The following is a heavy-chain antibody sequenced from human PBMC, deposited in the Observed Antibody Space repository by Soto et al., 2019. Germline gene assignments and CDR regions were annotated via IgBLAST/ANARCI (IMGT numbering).Heavy chain of an antibody. CDR1: GGSFSGYY. D-gene: IGHD3-3*01. J-gene: IGHJ6*02. Sequence: QVQLQQWGAGLLKPSETLSLTCAVYGGSFSGYYWSWIRQPPGKGLEWIGEINHSGSTNYNPSLKSRVTRSVDTSKNQFSLKLSSVTAADTAVYYCARGRSGFWSGYYLDVWGQGTTVTVSS. V-gene: IGHV4-34*01. CDR2: INHSGST. CDR3: ARGRSGFWSGYYLDV.